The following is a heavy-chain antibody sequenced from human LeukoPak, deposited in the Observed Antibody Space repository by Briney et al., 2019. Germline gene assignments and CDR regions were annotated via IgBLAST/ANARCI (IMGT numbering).Heavy chain of an antibody. CDR3: ARAGAFLGYYGMDV. Sequence: SGGSLRLSCAASGFTVSSNYMSWVRQAPGKGLEWVSVIYSGGSTYYADSVKGRFTISRHNSKNTLYLQMNSLRAEDTAVYYCARAGAFLGYYGMDVWGQGTTVTVSS. J-gene: IGHJ6*02. CDR2: IYSGGST. V-gene: IGHV3-53*04. D-gene: IGHD1-26*01. CDR1: GFTVSSNY.